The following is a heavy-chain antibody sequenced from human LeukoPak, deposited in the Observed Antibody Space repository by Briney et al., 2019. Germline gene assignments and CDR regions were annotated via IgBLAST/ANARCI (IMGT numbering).Heavy chain of an antibody. J-gene: IGHJ6*02. D-gene: IGHD1-1*01. CDR2: IGTAGDT. V-gene: IGHV3-13*01. Sequence: GGSLRLSCAASGFTFSSYDMHWVRQATGKGLEWVSAIGTAGDTYYPGSVKGRLTISRENAKNSLYLQTNSLRAGDTAVYYCARGLERRPFYYYYYGMDVWGQGTTVTVSS. CDR1: GFTFSSYD. CDR3: ARGLERRPFYYYYYGMDV.